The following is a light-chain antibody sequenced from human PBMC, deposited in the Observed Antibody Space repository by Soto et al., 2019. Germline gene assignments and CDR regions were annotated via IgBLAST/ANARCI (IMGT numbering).Light chain of an antibody. V-gene: IGKV1-9*01. CDR1: QGISSY. CDR2: AAS. Sequence: DIQLTQSPSFLSASVGDRVTITCRASQGISSYLAWYQQKPGKAPKLLIYAASTLQSGVPSRFSGSGSGTEFTLTISSLQPEDFATYYCQQLNSYPVTFGQGTKVKIK. J-gene: IGKJ1*01. CDR3: QQLNSYPVT.